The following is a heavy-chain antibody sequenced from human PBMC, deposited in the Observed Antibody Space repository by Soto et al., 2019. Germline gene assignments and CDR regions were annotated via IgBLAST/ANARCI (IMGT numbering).Heavy chain of an antibody. CDR2: VTSDGSST. J-gene: IGHJ4*02. D-gene: IGHD1-1*01. CDR1: GFTFRNYW. V-gene: IGHV3-74*01. Sequence: GGSLRLSCAASGFTFRNYWMHWVRQAPGKGLVWVSRVTSDGSSTNYADSVKGRFTISRDNAKNTLYLQMNSLGAEDTAVYYCVRDNWNSYWGQGTLVTVSS. CDR3: VRDNWNSY.